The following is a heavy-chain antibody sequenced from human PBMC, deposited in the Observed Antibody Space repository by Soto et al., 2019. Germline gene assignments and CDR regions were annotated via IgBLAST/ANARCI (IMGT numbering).Heavy chain of an antibody. V-gene: IGHV4-59*01. J-gene: IGHJ5*02. Sequence: NPSETLSLTCTVSGGSISSYYWSWIRQPPGKGLEWIGYIYYSGSTNYNPSLKSRVTISVDTSKNQFSLKLSSVTAADTAVYYCARELRYFDWLLYNWFDPWGQGTLVTVSS. D-gene: IGHD3-9*01. CDR2: IYYSGST. CDR1: GGSISSYY. CDR3: ARELRYFDWLLYNWFDP.